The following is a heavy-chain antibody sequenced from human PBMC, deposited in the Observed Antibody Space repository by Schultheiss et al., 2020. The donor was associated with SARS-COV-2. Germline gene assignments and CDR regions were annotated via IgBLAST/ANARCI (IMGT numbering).Heavy chain of an antibody. CDR3: ARDQGNYYDSTGYPMMGHWFDP. Sequence: SETLSLTCAVSGYSISSGYYWGWIRQPPGKGLEWIGSIYHSGSTYYNPSLKSRVTISVDTFKNQFSLKLSSVTAADTAVYYCARDQGNYYDSTGYPMMGHWFDPWGQGTLVTVSS. V-gene: IGHV4-38-2*02. J-gene: IGHJ5*02. CDR1: GYSISSGYY. D-gene: IGHD3-22*01. CDR2: IYHSGST.